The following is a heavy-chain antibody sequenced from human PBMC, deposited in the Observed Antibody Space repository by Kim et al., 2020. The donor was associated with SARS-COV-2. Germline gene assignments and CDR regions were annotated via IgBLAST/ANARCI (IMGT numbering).Heavy chain of an antibody. Sequence: YNPSLRSRVTISVDTSKNQFSLKLSSVTAADTAVYYCARVTYYYDSTLDYWGQGTLVTVSS. CDR3: ARVTYYYDSTLDY. J-gene: IGHJ4*02. V-gene: IGHV4-34*01. D-gene: IGHD3-22*01.